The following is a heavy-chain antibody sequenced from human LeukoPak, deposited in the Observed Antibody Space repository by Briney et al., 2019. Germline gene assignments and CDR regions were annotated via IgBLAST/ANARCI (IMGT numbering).Heavy chain of an antibody. Sequence: SGGSLRLSCAASGFTFSSHWMSWVRQAPGKELEWVANIKQDGSEKYYVDSVKGRFTISRDNAKNSLFLQMNSLRVEDTAVYYCAREPHIAVVTHFDYWGQGTLVTVSS. CDR2: IKQDGSEK. D-gene: IGHD6-19*01. CDR1: GFTFSSHW. V-gene: IGHV3-7*01. CDR3: AREPHIAVVTHFDY. J-gene: IGHJ4*02.